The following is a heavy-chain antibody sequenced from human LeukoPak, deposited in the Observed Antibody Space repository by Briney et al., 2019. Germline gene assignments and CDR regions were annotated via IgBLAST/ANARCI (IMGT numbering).Heavy chain of an antibody. V-gene: IGHV3-64*01. Sequence: GGSLRLSCAASGFTFSSYAMHWVRQAPGKGLEYVSAISSNGGSTYYANSVKGRFTISRDNSKNTLYLQMGSLRAEDMAVYYCARADYYDSSGPTFPCDYWGQGTLVTVSS. CDR2: ISSNGGST. J-gene: IGHJ4*02. D-gene: IGHD3-22*01. CDR3: ARADYYDSSGPTFPCDY. CDR1: GFTFSSYA.